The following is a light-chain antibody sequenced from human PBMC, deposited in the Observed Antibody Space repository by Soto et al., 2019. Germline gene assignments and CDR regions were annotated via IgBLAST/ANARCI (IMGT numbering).Light chain of an antibody. V-gene: IGKV3-20*01. CDR3: QQYGSSFTWT. CDR2: GAS. Sequence: EIVLTQSPGTLSLSPGERATLSCRASQSVSSSYLAWYQQKPGQAPWLLIYGASSRATGIPDRFSGSGSGTDFTLTISRLEPEDFAVYYCQQYGSSFTWTFGQGTKVDIK. CDR1: QSVSSSY. J-gene: IGKJ1*01.